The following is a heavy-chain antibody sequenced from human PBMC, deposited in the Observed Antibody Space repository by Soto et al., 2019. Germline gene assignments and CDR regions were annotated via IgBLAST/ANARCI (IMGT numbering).Heavy chain of an antibody. CDR3: AGHPYGESWFDP. CDR1: GASISSGAYD. CDR2: IDDSGNT. V-gene: IGHV4-31*03. Sequence: QVQLQESGPGLVKPSQTLSLTCTVSGASISSGAYDWSWIRQHPGKGLEWIGHIDDSGNTYYNPSLKNRVIISADTSKKHFSLRLTFVSAADTAVYYCAGHPYGESWFDPWGQGTLVTVSS. D-gene: IGHD4-17*01. J-gene: IGHJ5*02.